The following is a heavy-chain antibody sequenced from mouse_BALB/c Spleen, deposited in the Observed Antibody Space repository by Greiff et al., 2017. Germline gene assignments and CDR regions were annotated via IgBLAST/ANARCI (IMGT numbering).Heavy chain of an antibody. CDR2: IDPSDSET. Sequence: VQLQQSGPQLVRPGASVKISCKASGYSFTSYWMHWVKQRPGQGLEWIGMIDPSDSETRLNQKFKDKATLTVDKSSSTAYMQLSSPTSEDSAVYYCAREGLYYPFAYWGQGTLVTVSA. D-gene: IGHD2-1*01. J-gene: IGHJ3*01. CDR1: GYSFTSYW. V-gene: IGHV1S127*01. CDR3: AREGLYYPFAY.